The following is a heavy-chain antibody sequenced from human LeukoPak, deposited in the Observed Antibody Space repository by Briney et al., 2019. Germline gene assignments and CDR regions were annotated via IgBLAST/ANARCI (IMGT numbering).Heavy chain of an antibody. V-gene: IGHV4-59*12. D-gene: IGHD3-10*01. J-gene: IGHJ3*01. CDR3: AKPSNYYGSATDAFDF. CDR2: IYYSGST. CDR1: GGSINGYY. Sequence: PSETLSLTCTVSGGSINGYYWSWIRQPPGKGLGWIGNIYYSGSTYYNPSLKSRVTISVDTSKNHFSLKLNSVTAADTAVYYCAKPSNYYGSATDAFDFWGQGTMVTVSS.